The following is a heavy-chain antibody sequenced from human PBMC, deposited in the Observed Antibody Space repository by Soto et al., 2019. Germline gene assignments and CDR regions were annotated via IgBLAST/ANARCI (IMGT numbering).Heavy chain of an antibody. D-gene: IGHD4-4*01. CDR2: LYTGGST. V-gene: IGHV3-53*01. CDR1: GFTVSSNY. J-gene: IGHJ1*01. CDR3: ARDLGRDSNQH. Sequence: PGGSLRLSCAASGFTVSSNYMSWVRQAPGKGLAWVSVLYTGGSTLYADSVKGRFTISRDISKNTVYLQMNSLRAEDTAVYYCARDLGRDSNQHWGQGTLGTVSS.